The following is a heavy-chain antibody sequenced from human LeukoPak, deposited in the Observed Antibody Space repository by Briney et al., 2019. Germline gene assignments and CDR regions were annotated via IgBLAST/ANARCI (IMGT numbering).Heavy chain of an antibody. V-gene: IGHV3-48*04. CDR2: VSISSGTI. J-gene: IGHJ4*02. D-gene: IGHD3-16*01. Sequence: GGSLRLSCAASGFTFTGHNMNWVRQAPGKGLEWVSFVSISSGTIYYADSVKGRFSISRDNAKSSLDPQMNSLRAEDTAVYYCARAMSTFGGVRNYFDSWGQGTLVTVSS. CDR1: GFTFTGHN. CDR3: ARAMSTFGGVRNYFDS.